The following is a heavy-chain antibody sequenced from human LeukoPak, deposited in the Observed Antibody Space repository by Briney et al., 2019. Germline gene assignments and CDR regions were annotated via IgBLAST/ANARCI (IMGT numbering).Heavy chain of an antibody. CDR1: GFTFSSYS. J-gene: IGHJ3*02. D-gene: IGHD3-22*01. CDR3: AKAYYYDSSGYYTAFDI. CDR2: ISGTSNTI. Sequence: PGGSLRLSCAASGFTFSSYSMTWVRQAPGKGLEWVSYISGTSNTIYYADSVKGRFTISRDNSKNTLYLQMNSLRAEDTAVYYCAKAYYYDSSGYYTAFDIWGQGTMVTVSS. V-gene: IGHV3-48*01.